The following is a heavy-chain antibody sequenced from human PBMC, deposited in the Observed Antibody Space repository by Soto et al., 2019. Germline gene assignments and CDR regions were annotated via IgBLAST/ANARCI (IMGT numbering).Heavy chain of an antibody. CDR3: TQAGYCSGGSCDAYYFDY. Sequence: GGSLRLSCTASGFTFGDYAMSWFRQAPGKGLEWVGFIRSKAYGGTTEYAASVKGRFTISRDDSKSIAYLQMNSLKTEDTAVYYCTQAGYCSGGSCDAYYFDYWGQGTLVTVSS. CDR2: IRSKAYGGTT. CDR1: GFTFGDYA. V-gene: IGHV3-49*03. D-gene: IGHD2-15*01. J-gene: IGHJ4*02.